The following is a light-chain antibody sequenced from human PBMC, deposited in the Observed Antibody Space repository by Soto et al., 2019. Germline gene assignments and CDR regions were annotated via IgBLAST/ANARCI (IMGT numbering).Light chain of an antibody. CDR1: QSVSSSY. J-gene: IGKJ3*01. Sequence: EIVLTQSPGTLSLSPGERATLSCRASQSVSSSYLARYQQKPGQAPRLLIYGASSRATGIPDRFSGSGSGIDFTHTISRLEPEDFAVSYCQQYGSSPPYTFGPGNKVDIK. CDR2: GAS. V-gene: IGKV3-20*01. CDR3: QQYGSSPPYT.